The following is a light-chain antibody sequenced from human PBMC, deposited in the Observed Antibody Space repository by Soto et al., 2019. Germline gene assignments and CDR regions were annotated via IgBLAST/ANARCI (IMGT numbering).Light chain of an antibody. CDR1: QSVSSSY. Sequence: EIVLTQSPGTLSLSPGERATLSCRASQSVSSSYLAWYQQKPGQAPRLLIYGASSRATGIPDRFSGSGSGTDCTLTISRLEPEDFEVYYCQQYGSSPPWTVGQGTKVESK. V-gene: IGKV3-20*01. J-gene: IGKJ1*01. CDR3: QQYGSSPPWT. CDR2: GAS.